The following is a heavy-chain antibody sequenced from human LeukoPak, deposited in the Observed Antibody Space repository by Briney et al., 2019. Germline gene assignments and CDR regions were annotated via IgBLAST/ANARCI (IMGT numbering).Heavy chain of an antibody. Sequence: KVSCKASGYTFTCYAMNWVRQMPGKGLEWMGIIYPGDSDTRYSPSFQGQVTISADKSISTAYLQWSSLKASDTAMYYCARPGFYDAFDIWGQGTMVTVSS. J-gene: IGHJ3*02. CDR1: GYTFTCYA. V-gene: IGHV5-51*01. D-gene: IGHD2/OR15-2a*01. CDR2: IYPGDSDT. CDR3: ARPGFYDAFDI.